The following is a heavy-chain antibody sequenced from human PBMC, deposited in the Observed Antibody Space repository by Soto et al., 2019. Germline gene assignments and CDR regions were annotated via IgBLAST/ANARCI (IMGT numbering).Heavy chain of an antibody. V-gene: IGHV4-31*03. D-gene: IGHD4-17*01. J-gene: IGHJ6*02. CDR2: IYYSGST. CDR1: GVSISSGGYY. Sequence: QVQLQESGPGLVKPSQTLSLTCTVSGVSISSGGYYWSWIRQHPGKGLEWIGYIYYSGSTYYNPALKSRVTISVDTSKNQFSLKLSSVTAADTAVYYCAREYGDYVGYYGMDVWGQGTTVTVSS. CDR3: AREYGDYVGYYGMDV.